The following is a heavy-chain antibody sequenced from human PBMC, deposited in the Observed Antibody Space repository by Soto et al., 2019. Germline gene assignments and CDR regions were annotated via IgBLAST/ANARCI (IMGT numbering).Heavy chain of an antibody. CDR2: ISAYNGNT. J-gene: IGHJ6*02. V-gene: IGHV1-18*01. Sequence: ASVKVSCKASGYTFTTYDLSWVRQAPGQGREWMGWISAYNGNTNYAQNLQGRVTMTTDTSTSTAYMELRSLRSDDTAVYYCARVIGYYYHMDVWGQGTTVTVSS. CDR1: GYTFTTYD. CDR3: ARVIGYYYHMDV. D-gene: IGHD3-22*01.